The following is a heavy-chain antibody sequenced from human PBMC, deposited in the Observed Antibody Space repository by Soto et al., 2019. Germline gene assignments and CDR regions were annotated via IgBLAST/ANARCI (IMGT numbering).Heavy chain of an antibody. Sequence: GGSLRLSCAASGFTVSSNYMSWVRQAPGKGLQWVSAISGSGGSTYYADSVKGRFTISRDNSKSTLYLQMNSLRAEDTAVYYCAKEHGDYPFYFDYWGQGTLVTVSS. CDR3: AKEHGDYPFYFDY. D-gene: IGHD4-17*01. CDR2: ISGSGGST. CDR1: GFTVSSNY. V-gene: IGHV3-23*01. J-gene: IGHJ4*02.